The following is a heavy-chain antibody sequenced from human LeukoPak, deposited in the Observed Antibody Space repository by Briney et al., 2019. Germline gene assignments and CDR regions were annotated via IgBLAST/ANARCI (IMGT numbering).Heavy chain of an antibody. J-gene: IGHJ2*01. D-gene: IGHD6-13*01. CDR1: GFTFSNYA. CDR2: ISGSGGRT. V-gene: IGHV3-23*01. Sequence: PGGSLRLSCAPSGFTFSNYAMSWVRQAPGKGLEWVSAISGSGGRTYYADSVRGRFTISRDNSKNTLYLQMNSLRAEDTAVYYCARATGSSWAARYFDLWGRGTLVTVSS. CDR3: ARATGSSWAARYFDL.